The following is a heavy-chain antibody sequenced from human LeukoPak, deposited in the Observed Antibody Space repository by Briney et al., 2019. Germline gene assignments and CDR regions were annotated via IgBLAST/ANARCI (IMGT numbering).Heavy chain of an antibody. V-gene: IGHV1-2*02. J-gene: IGHJ4*02. D-gene: IGHD3-22*01. CDR2: INPNSGGT. CDR1: GYTFTGYY. Sequence: ASVKVSCKASGYTFTGYYMHWVRQAPGQGLEWMGWINPNSGGTNYAQKFQGRVTMTRDTSISTAYMELSRLRSDDTAVYYCARDLKYFDISGHDYWGQGTLVTVSS. CDR3: ARDLKYFDISGHDY.